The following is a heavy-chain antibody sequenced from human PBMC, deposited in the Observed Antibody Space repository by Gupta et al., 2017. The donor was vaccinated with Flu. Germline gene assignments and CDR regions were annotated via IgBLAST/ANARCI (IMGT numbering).Heavy chain of an antibody. CDR1: GGTFSSYA. V-gene: IGHV1-69*06. D-gene: IGHD3-9*01. J-gene: IGHJ6*02. CDR3: ARTYDILTGYPSPPGLDAMDV. Sequence: QVQLVQSGAEVKKPGSSVEVSCKASGGTFSSYAINWVRKAPGQGLEWMGGILTMYGTTNYAQKFQGRVTISADKYTGTAYMELVSLRPDDTAMYYCARTYDILTGYPSPPGLDAMDVWGQGTTVTVAS. CDR2: ILTMYGTT.